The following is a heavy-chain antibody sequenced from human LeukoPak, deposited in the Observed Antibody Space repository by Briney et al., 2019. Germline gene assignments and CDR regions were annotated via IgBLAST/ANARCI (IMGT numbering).Heavy chain of an antibody. Sequence: SETLSLTCSVSGYSISSGFYWGWIRQPPGKGLEWIGSIFHSGSTYYNPFLKSRVTISVGTSKNHFSLKLSSVTAADTAVYYCAREYGGGWFDPWGQGTLVTVSS. J-gene: IGHJ5*02. CDR2: IFHSGST. D-gene: IGHD3-16*01. CDR1: GYSISSGFY. CDR3: AREYGGGWFDP. V-gene: IGHV4-38-2*02.